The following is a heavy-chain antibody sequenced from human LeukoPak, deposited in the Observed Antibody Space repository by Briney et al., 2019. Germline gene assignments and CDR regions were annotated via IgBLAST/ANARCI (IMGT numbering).Heavy chain of an antibody. CDR3: ACGYSHGLVAWFDP. V-gene: IGHV1-69*13. J-gene: IGHJ5*02. CDR2: IIPIFGTA. D-gene: IGHD5-18*01. CDR1: GGTFSSYA. Sequence: AASVKVSCKASGGTFSSYAISWVRQAPGQGLEWMGGIIPIFGTANYAQKFQGRVTITADESTSTAYMELSSLRSEDTAVYYCACGYSHGLVAWFDPWGQGTLVTVSS.